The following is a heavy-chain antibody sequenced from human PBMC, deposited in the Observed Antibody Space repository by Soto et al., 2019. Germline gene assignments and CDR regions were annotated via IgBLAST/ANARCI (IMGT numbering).Heavy chain of an antibody. D-gene: IGHD3-10*01. CDR3: ARSPNYYYYGFDV. J-gene: IGHJ6*04. V-gene: IGHV4-61*08. Sequence: SETLSLTCFVSGGSVSSGDYFWSWLRQSPGKRLEWIAYIYYSGSTNYNPSLKSRATISVDTSKSQVSLTLTSMTAADAALYYCARSPNYYYYGFDVRGKGTGGTASS. CDR1: GGSVSSGDYF. CDR2: IYYSGST.